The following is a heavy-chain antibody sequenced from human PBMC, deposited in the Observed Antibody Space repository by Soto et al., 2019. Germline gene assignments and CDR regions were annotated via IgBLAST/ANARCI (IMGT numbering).Heavy chain of an antibody. V-gene: IGHV4-39*01. Sequence: SETLSLTCTVSGGSISSSSYYWVWIRQPPGKGLEWIGSIYYSGRTYYNPSLESRVTISVDTSKNQFSLKLSSVAAADTAVYYCARPQLWSPVGFDPWGQGTLVTVSS. J-gene: IGHJ5*02. CDR1: GGSISSSSYY. CDR3: ARPQLWSPVGFDP. D-gene: IGHD5-18*01. CDR2: IYYSGRT.